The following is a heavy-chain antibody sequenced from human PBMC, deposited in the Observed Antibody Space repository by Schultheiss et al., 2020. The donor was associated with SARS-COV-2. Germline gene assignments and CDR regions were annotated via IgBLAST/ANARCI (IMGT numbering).Heavy chain of an antibody. V-gene: IGHV4-59*01. Sequence: ESLKISCTVSGGSISSYYWSWIRQPPGKGLEWIGYIYYSGSTNYNPSLKSRVTISVDTSKNQFSLKLSSVTAADTAVYYCARAGESGGLGYWGQGTLVTVSS. CDR2: IYYSGST. J-gene: IGHJ4*02. CDR3: ARAGESGGLGY. D-gene: IGHD3-10*01. CDR1: GGSISSYY.